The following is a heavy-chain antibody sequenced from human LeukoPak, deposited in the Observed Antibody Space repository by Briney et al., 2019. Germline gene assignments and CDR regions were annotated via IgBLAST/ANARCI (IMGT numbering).Heavy chain of an antibody. J-gene: IGHJ6*03. V-gene: IGHV3-7*01. CDR1: GFIFSSYW. D-gene: IGHD3-3*01. Sequence: GGSLRLSCAASGFIFSSYWMSWVRQAPGKGLEWVADINQDGSEKYYVDSVKGRFTISRDNAKNSLYLQMNSLRAEDTAVYYCARDHAFSYYYYYMDVWGKGTTVTVSS. CDR3: ARDHAFSYYYYYMDV. CDR2: INQDGSEK.